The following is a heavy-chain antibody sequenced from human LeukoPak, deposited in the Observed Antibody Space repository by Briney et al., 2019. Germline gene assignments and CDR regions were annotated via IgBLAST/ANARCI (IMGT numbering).Heavy chain of an antibody. Sequence: PSETLSLTCTVSGGSMSSETYYWGWIRQPPGKGLEWIGNIHYSGSTYYNPSLKSRVTISVDTSKKQFSLNLSSVTAADTAVYYCVRVKDVYDFWSGFYAYMDVWGKGTTVPVSS. D-gene: IGHD3-3*01. CDR1: GGSMSSETYY. CDR3: VRVKDVYDFWSGFYAYMDV. J-gene: IGHJ6*03. CDR2: IHYSGST. V-gene: IGHV4-39*07.